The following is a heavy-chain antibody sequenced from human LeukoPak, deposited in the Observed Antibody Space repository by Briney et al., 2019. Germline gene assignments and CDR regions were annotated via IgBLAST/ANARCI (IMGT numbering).Heavy chain of an antibody. CDR3: AREHDWGHFDY. Sequence: PSETLSLTCTISGGSVSSGTYYWSWIRQPPGKELEWIGYISYIGNTNYNPSLKSRVTISKDTSKNQFSLKLSSVTAADTAVYHCAREHDWGHFDYWGQGVLVTVAT. CDR1: GGSVSSGTYY. V-gene: IGHV4-61*01. J-gene: IGHJ4*02. CDR2: ISYIGNT. D-gene: IGHD3-9*01.